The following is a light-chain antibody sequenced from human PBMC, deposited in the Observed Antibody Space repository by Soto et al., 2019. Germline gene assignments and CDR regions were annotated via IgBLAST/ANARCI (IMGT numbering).Light chain of an antibody. J-gene: IGKJ3*01. Sequence: EIVLTQSPGTLSLSPGERATLSCRASESVSSHYIGWYQQRRGQAPRLLIYGTGNRAPGIPDRFSGDGAGTDFTLTISSLQPEDFATYYCQQLNSYPFTFGPGAKVDIK. CDR1: ESVSSHY. CDR2: GTG. V-gene: IGKV3-20*01. CDR3: QQLNSYPFT.